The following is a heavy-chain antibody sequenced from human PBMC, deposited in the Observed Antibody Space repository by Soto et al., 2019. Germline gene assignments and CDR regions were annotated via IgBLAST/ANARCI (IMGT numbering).Heavy chain of an antibody. CDR1: GFTFSSYW. V-gene: IGHV3-74*01. CDR2: INSDGSST. J-gene: IGHJ5*02. CDR3: ARGGIAGNWFDP. Sequence: EVQLVESGGGLVQPGGSLRLSCAASGFTFSSYWMHWVRQAPGKGLVWVSRINSDGSSTSYADSVKGRFTISRDNAKNTLYLQMNSLRAEDTAAYYCARGGIAGNWFDPWGQGTLVTVSS. D-gene: IGHD6-13*01.